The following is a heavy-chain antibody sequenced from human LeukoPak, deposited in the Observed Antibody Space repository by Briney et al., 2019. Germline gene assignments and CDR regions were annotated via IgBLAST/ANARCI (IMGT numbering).Heavy chain of an antibody. Sequence: GRSLRLSCAASGFTFSSYSMNWVRQAPGKGLEWVSSISSSSSYIYYADSVKGRFTISRDNAKNSLYLQMNSLRAEDTAVYYCARDNVLEWLSHFDYWGQGTLVTVSS. CDR1: GFTFSSYS. CDR2: ISSSSSYI. V-gene: IGHV3-21*01. CDR3: ARDNVLEWLSHFDY. D-gene: IGHD3-3*01. J-gene: IGHJ4*02.